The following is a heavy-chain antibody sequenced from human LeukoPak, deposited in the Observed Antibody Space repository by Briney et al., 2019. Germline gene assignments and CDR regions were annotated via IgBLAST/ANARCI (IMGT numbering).Heavy chain of an antibody. CDR3: ARATERITIFGVVNHRPGY. D-gene: IGHD3-3*01. V-gene: IGHV1-69*06. Sequence: ASVKVSCKASGYTFTSYYMHWVRQAPGQGLEWMGGIIPIFGTANYAQKFQGRVTITADKSTSTAYMELSSLRSEDTAVYYCARATERITIFGVVNHRPGYWGQGTLVTVSS. J-gene: IGHJ4*02. CDR2: IIPIFGTA. CDR1: GYTFTSYY.